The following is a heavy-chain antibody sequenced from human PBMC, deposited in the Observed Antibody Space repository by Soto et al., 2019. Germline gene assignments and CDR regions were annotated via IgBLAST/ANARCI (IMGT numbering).Heavy chain of an antibody. J-gene: IGHJ4*02. V-gene: IGHV1-18*01. Sequence: ASVKVSCKASGFTFSHSAMQWMRQARGQGLEWMGWISDYSGNTKYARQFQGRLILTTDRSTNEASMELRSLTSDDTGVYFCARDLLSGSGTHYQHWGQGTQVTVSS. D-gene: IGHD3-10*01. CDR2: ISDYSGNT. CDR1: GFTFSHSA. CDR3: ARDLLSGSGTHYQH.